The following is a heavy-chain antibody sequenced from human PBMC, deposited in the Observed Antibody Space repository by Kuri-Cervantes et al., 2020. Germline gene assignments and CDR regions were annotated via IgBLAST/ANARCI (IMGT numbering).Heavy chain of an antibody. D-gene: IGHD2-8*01. J-gene: IGHJ4*02. CDR1: GFTFSSYW. Sequence: GGSLRLSCAASGFTFSSYWMSWVRQAPGKGLEWVANIKQDGSFKYYVDSVKGRFTSSRDNAQNSVYLQMNSLRAEDSAMYYCARGMYFTAGLVFDLWGQGALVTVSS. CDR3: ARGMYFTAGLVFDL. V-gene: IGHV3-7*01. CDR2: IKQDGSFK.